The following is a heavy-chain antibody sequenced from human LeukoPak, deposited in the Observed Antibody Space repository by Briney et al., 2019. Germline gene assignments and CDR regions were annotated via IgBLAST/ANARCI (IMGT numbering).Heavy chain of an antibody. Sequence: GGSLRLSCAASGFTFSSYGMHWVRQAPGKGLEWVSVIYSGGTTYYADSVKGRFNISRDNSKNTVYLQMNSLRAEDTAVYYCARDYSYCSGTSCYRNWYFDLWGRGTLVTVSS. CDR2: IYSGGTT. D-gene: IGHD2-15*01. J-gene: IGHJ2*01. V-gene: IGHV3-NL1*01. CDR3: ARDYSYCSGTSCYRNWYFDL. CDR1: GFTFSSYG.